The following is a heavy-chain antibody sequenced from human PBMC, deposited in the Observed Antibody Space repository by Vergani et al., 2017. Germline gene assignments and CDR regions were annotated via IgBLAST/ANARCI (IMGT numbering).Heavy chain of an antibody. CDR1: GYSIGSGSY. CDR3: ARSQGDYWYFDH. CDR2: IHNRGKT. J-gene: IGHJ2*01. V-gene: IGHV4-38-2*01. Sequence: QVRLEESGPGLVKPSETLSLTCSLSGYSIGSGSYWAWIRQSPGEGLQWLTSIHNRGKTYHNPSLKSRVSVSLDTSKNRLSLNLTSVTATDTAVYYCARSQGDYWYFDHWGPGSLVTVSS. D-gene: IGHD2-21*01.